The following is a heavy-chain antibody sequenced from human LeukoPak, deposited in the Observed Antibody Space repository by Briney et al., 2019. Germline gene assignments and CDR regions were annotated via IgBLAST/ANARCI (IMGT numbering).Heavy chain of an antibody. CDR3: AELGITMIGGV. D-gene: IGHD3-10*02. CDR1: GFTFSSYG. CDR2: ISSSGSTI. J-gene: IGHJ6*04. Sequence: PAGTLRLSCAASGFTFSSYGMNWVRQAPGKGLEWVSYISSSGSTIYYADSVKGRFTISRDNAKNSLYLQMNSLRAEDTAVYYCAELGITMIGGVWGKGTTVTISS. V-gene: IGHV3-48*04.